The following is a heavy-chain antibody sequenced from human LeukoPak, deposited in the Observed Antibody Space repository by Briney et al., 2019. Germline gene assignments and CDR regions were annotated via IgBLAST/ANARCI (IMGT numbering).Heavy chain of an antibody. CDR1: GYTFTCYY. CDR2: INPNSGGT. J-gene: IGHJ6*03. CDR3: ARVGDSMVRGVSELGRYYYMDV. V-gene: IGHV1-2*02. D-gene: IGHD3-10*01. Sequence: GASVKVSCKASGYTFTCYYMHWVRQAPGQGLEWMGWINPNSGGTNYAQKFQGRVTMTRDTSISTAYMELSRLRSDDTAVYYCARVGDSMVRGVSELGRYYYMDVWGKGTTVTISS.